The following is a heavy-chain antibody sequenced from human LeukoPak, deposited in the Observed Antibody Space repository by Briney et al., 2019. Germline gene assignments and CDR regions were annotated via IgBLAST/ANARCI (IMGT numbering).Heavy chain of an antibody. CDR3: AKSDCSSTSRSLFDY. V-gene: IGHV3-23*01. CDR2: ISASGGST. D-gene: IGHD2-2*01. Sequence: GGSLRLSCAASGFTFSSYAMSWVRQAPGMGLEWVSTISASGGSTSYADSVKGRFTISRDNSKNTLYLQMNSLRAEDTAVYYCAKSDCSSTSRSLFDYWGQGTLVTVSS. CDR1: GFTFSSYA. J-gene: IGHJ4*02.